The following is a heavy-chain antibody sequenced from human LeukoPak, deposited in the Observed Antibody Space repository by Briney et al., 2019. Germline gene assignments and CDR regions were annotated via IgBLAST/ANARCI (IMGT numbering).Heavy chain of an antibody. CDR2: ISAYNGNT. CDR3: ARDPESYMDV. J-gene: IGHJ6*03. CDR1: GYTFIGYY. Sequence: ASVKVSCKASGYTFIGYYIHWVRQAPGQGLEWMGWISAYNGNTNYAQKLQGRVTMTTDTSTSTAYMELRSLRSDDTAVYYCARDPESYMDVWGKGTTVTVSS. V-gene: IGHV1-18*04.